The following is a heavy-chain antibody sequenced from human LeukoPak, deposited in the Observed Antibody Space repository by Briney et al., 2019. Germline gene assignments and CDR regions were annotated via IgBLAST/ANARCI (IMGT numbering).Heavy chain of an antibody. CDR3: ARGGGYDFWSGHYYYYGMDV. CDR2: ISSSGSTI. Sequence: PGGSLRLSCAASGFTFSSYEMNWVRQAPGKGLEWVSYISSSGSTIYYADSVKGRFTISRDNAKSSLYLQMNSLRAEDTAVYYCARGGGYDFWSGHYYYYGMDVWGQGTTVTVSS. V-gene: IGHV3-48*03. D-gene: IGHD3-3*01. CDR1: GFTFSSYE. J-gene: IGHJ6*02.